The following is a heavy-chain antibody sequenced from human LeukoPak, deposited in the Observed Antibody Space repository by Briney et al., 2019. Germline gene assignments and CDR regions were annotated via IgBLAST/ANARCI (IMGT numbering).Heavy chain of an antibody. D-gene: IGHD3-3*01. CDR1: GFTFSSYA. CDR2: ISGSGGST. Sequence: PGGSLRLSCVASGFTFSSYAMSWVRQAPGKGLEWVSAISGSGGSTYYADSVKGRFTISRDNSKNTLYLQMNSLRAEDTAVYYCAKDGRVDFWSGFVHRDFDYWGQGTLVTVSS. V-gene: IGHV3-23*01. CDR3: AKDGRVDFWSGFVHRDFDY. J-gene: IGHJ4*02.